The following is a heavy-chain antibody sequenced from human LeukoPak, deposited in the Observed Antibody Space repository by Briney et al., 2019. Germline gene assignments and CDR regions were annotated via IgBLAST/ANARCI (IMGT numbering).Heavy chain of an antibody. V-gene: IGHV3-48*03. Sequence: GGSLRLSCAASGFTFSSYEMNWVRQAPGKGLEWLSYINYHGESIFYAHSVKGRFTVSRDNARGLLYLQMNSLRGEDTAVYYCARRAAVTYHGMDVWGQGTTVSVSS. D-gene: IGHD4-17*01. CDR3: ARRAAVTYHGMDV. CDR1: GFTFSSYE. CDR2: INYHGESI. J-gene: IGHJ6*02.